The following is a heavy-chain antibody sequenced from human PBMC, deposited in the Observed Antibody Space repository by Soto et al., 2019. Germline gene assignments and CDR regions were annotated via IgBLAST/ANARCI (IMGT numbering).Heavy chain of an antibody. CDR1: RASIYTYS. CDR2: IYSSGSA. CDR3: ATIVGDNDY. V-gene: IGHV4-4*07. Sequence: PSETLSLTCTVSRASIYTYSWTWIRQPAGKGLQWIGHIYSSGSANYSPSLKSRVSMSVDSSKNQISLKLSSVTAADTAVYYCATIVGDNDYWGQGTLVTVSS. D-gene: IGHD1-26*01. J-gene: IGHJ4*02.